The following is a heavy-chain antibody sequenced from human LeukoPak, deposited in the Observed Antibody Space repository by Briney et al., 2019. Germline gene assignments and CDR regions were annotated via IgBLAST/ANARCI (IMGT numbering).Heavy chain of an antibody. CDR1: DFSLTTSGVG. D-gene: IGHD6-19*01. Sequence: NESGPTLVQPTQTLTLTCTFSDFSLTTSGVGVGWIRQPPGKALEWVGIIFWNDDKRYSPSLKSRVTITRDTSKNQVVLTMTNMGPVDTATYFCAHSSTVAGPFDYWGQGNLVTVS. CDR2: IFWNDDK. CDR3: AHSSTVAGPFDY. J-gene: IGHJ4*02. V-gene: IGHV2-5*01.